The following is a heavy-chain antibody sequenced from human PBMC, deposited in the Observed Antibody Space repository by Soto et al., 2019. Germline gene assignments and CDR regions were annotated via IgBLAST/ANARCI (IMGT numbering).Heavy chain of an antibody. J-gene: IGHJ5*01. V-gene: IGHV3-30*03. CDR2: ISNDGGTQ. CDR1: PLTVIWYG. CDR3: ARDIWSGNYKWFDS. Sequence: SLRLSCAASPLTVIWYGIQWVRQAPGKGLDWVAFISNDGGTQYYADSVKGRFSISRDNSMNTVDLHMNSLRAEDTAIYYCARDIWSGNYKWFDSWGQGTLVTVSS. D-gene: IGHD3-3*01.